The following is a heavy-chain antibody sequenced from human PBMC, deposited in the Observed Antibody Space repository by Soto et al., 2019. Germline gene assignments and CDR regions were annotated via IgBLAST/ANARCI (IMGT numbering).Heavy chain of an antibody. CDR2: IYYSGST. D-gene: IGHD3-22*01. CDR1: GDSISSGDYY. J-gene: IGHJ4*02. CDR3: AREPYYYDSSGYYYGNFDY. V-gene: IGHV4-30-4*01. Sequence: PSETLSLTCTVSGDSISSGDYYWSWIRQPPGKGLEWIGYIYYSGSTYYNPSLKSRVTISVDTSKNQFSLKLSSVTAADTAVYYCAREPYYYDSSGYYYGNFDYWGQGTLVTVSS.